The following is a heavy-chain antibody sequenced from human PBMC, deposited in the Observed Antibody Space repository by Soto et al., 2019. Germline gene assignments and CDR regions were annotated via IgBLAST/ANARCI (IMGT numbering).Heavy chain of an antibody. J-gene: IGHJ1*01. CDR3: ARDWRDSYDK. Sequence: GGSLRLSCAASGFTFSSFGMNWVRQAPGKGLVWISYISSSSTTMYYADSVKGRITISRDDAKNSLFLQMNTLRDEDTAVYYRARDWRDSYDKWGQGTLVTVSS. CDR2: ISSSSTTM. D-gene: IGHD3-22*01. V-gene: IGHV3-48*02. CDR1: GFTFSSFG.